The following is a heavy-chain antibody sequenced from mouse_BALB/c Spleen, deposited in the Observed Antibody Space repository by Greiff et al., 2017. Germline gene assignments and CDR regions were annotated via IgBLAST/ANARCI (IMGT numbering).Heavy chain of an antibody. CDR1: GYTFSSYW. CDR3: ARTHYYGLFAY. J-gene: IGHJ3*01. D-gene: IGHD1-1*01. CDR2: ILPGSGST. Sequence: VQLQQSGAELMKPGASVKISCKATGYTFSSYWLEWVKQRPGHGLEWIGEILPGSGSTNYNEKFKGKATFTADTSSNTAYMQLSSLTSEDSAVYYCARTHYYGLFAYWGQGTLVTVSA. V-gene: IGHV1-9*01.